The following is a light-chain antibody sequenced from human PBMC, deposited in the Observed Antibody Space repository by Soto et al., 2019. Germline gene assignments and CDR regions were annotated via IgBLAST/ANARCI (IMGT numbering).Light chain of an antibody. V-gene: IGKV1-39*01. CDR2: AAS. CDR3: QQSYSGPLA. CDR1: QSISSW. Sequence: DIQMTQSPSTLSASVGDRVTITCRASQSISSWLAWYQQKPGKAPKVLIYAASSLQSGVPSRFSGIGSGTDFTLGVSSPQPEDLAAYFCQQSYSGPLAVGSGTKVDIK. J-gene: IGKJ1*01.